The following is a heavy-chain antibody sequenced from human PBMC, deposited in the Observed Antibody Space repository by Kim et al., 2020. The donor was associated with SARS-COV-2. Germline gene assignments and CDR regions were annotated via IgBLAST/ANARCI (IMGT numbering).Heavy chain of an antibody. CDR2: FDPEDGET. CDR3: AGVVPAAMVLYYYGMDV. V-gene: IGHV1-24*01. J-gene: IGHJ6*02. D-gene: IGHD2-2*01. CDR1: GYTLTELS. Sequence: ASVKVSCKVSGYTLTELSMHWVRQAPGKGLEWMGGFDPEDGETIYAQKFQGRVTMTDDTSTDTAYMELSSLRSEDTAVYYCAGVVPAAMVLYYYGMDVWGQGTTVTVSS.